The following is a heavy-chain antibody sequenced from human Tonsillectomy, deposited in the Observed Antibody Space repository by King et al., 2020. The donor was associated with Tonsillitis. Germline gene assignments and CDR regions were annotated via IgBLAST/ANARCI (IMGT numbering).Heavy chain of an antibody. J-gene: IGHJ4*02. CDR3: ARGGDYGDYRGSFDY. CDR2: INPTSCST. CDR1: GYTFTSYY. Sequence: QLVQSGTEVKKPGASVKVSCKASGYTFTSYYMHWVRQAPGQGLEWMGIINPTSCSTSYAQKFQGRVTMTRDTSTSTVYMELSSLRSEDTAVYYCARGGDYGDYRGSFDYWGQGTLVTVSS. D-gene: IGHD4-17*01. V-gene: IGHV1-46*01.